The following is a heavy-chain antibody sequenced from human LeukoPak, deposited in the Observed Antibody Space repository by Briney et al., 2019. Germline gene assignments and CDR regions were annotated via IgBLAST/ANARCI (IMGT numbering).Heavy chain of an antibody. D-gene: IGHD3-22*01. Sequence: ASVKVSCKASGYTFTKYDINWVRQATGQGLEWMGWMNPNSGTTGYAQKLQGRVTMTTDTSTSTAYMELRSLRSDDTAVYYCARSVSAYDSSGIDYWGQGTLVTVSS. V-gene: IGHV1-8*01. CDR3: ARSVSAYDSSGIDY. CDR1: GYTFTKYD. CDR2: MNPNSGTT. J-gene: IGHJ4*02.